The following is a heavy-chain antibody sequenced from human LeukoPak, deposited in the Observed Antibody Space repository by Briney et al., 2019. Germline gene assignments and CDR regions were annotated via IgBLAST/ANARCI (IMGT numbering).Heavy chain of an antibody. CDR3: ARHDSSHYDSSGYSDY. CDR2: IYPGDSDT. J-gene: IGHJ4*02. CDR1: GYSFTSYW. V-gene: IGHV5-51*01. D-gene: IGHD3-22*01. Sequence: GESLKISCKGSGYSFTSYWIGWVRQMPGKGLEWMGIIYPGDSDTRYSPSFQGQVTISADKSISTAYLQWSSLKASDTAMYYCARHDSSHYDSSGYSDYWGQGTLVTVSS.